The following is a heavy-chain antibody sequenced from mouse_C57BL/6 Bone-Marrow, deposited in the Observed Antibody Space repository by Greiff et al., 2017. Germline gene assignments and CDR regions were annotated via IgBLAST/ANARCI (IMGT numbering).Heavy chain of an antibody. CDR2: IYPSGGST. V-gene: IGHV1-85*01. Sequence: QVQLKEPGPELVKPGASVKLSCKASGYTFTSYDINWVKQRPGQGLEWIGWIYPSGGSTKYNEKFKGKATLTVDTSSSTAYMELHSLTSEDSAVYFVAIIATVVARGYWGQGTTLTVSS. D-gene: IGHD1-1*01. J-gene: IGHJ2*01. CDR1: GYTFTSYD. CDR3: AIIATVVARGY.